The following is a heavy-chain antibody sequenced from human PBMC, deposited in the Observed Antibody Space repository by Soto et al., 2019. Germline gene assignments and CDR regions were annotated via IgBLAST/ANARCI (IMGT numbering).Heavy chain of an antibody. CDR1: GFTFSDHY. D-gene: IGHD1-26*01. J-gene: IGHJ4*02. CDR2: SRNKPNSYST. V-gene: IGHV3-72*01. CDR3: ARFSGSYTRGLDY. Sequence: EVQLVESGGGLVQPGGSLRLSCAASGFTFSDHYMDWVRQAPGKGLEWVGRSRNKPNSYSTEYAASVKGRFTISRDESKNSLYLQMNSLKTEDTAVYYCARFSGSYTRGLDYWGQGTLVTVSS.